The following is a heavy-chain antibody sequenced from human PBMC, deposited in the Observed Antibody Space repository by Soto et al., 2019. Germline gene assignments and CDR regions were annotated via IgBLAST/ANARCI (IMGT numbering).Heavy chain of an antibody. Sequence: PSETLSLTCAVPGGSISSSNWWSWVRQPPGKGLEWIGEIYHSGSTNYNPSLKSRVTISVDKSKNQFSLKLSSVTAADTAVYYCAGFYGSGSYYRALHYGMDVWGQGTTVTVSS. CDR2: IYHSGST. CDR3: AGFYGSGSYYRALHYGMDV. CDR1: GGSISSSNW. D-gene: IGHD3-10*01. V-gene: IGHV4-4*02. J-gene: IGHJ6*02.